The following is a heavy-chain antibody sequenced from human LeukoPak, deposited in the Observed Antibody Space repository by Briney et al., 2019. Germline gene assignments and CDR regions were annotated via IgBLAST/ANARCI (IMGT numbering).Heavy chain of an antibody. V-gene: IGHV4-34*01. CDR2: INHSGST. Sequence: SETLSLTCAVYGGSFSGYYWSWIRQPPGKGLEWIGEINHSGSTNYNPPLKSRVTISVDTSKNQFSLKLSSVTAADTAVYYCARGRIGYGSGSYFDYWGQGTLVTVSS. CDR3: ARGRIGYGSGSYFDY. J-gene: IGHJ4*02. CDR1: GGSFSGYY. D-gene: IGHD3-10*01.